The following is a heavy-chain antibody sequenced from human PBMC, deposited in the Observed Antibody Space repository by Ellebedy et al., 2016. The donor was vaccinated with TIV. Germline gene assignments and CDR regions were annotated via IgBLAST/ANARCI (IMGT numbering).Heavy chain of an antibody. CDR3: GRSAYSSSSGY. CDR2: INLDGSQG. Sequence: GESLKISXAASGFTFSSYWMNWARQAPGQGLEWVASINLDGSQGYYMDSVKGRFTISRDNAKNSLFLQMNSLRAEDTAVYYCGRSAYSSSSGYWGQGTLVTVS. CDR1: GFTFSSYW. V-gene: IGHV3-7*01. D-gene: IGHD6-6*01. J-gene: IGHJ4*02.